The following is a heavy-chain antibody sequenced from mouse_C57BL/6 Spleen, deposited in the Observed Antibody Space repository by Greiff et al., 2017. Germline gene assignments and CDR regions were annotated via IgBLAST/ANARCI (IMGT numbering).Heavy chain of an antibody. D-gene: IGHD2-5*01. CDR1: GYTFTDYN. CDR2: INPNNGGT. CDR3: ARGGTYYSNYEGYFDV. V-gene: IGHV1-22*01. Sequence: EVQLQQSGPELVKPGASVKMSCKASGYTFTDYNMHWVKQSHGKSLEWIGYINPNNGGTSYNQKFKGKATLTVNKSSSTAYMELRSLTSEDSAVYYCARGGTYYSNYEGYFDVWGTGTTVTVSS. J-gene: IGHJ1*03.